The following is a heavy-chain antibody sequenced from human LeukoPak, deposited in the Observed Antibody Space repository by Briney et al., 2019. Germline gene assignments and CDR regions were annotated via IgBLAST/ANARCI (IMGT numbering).Heavy chain of an antibody. V-gene: IGHV3-23*01. D-gene: IGHD3-3*01. J-gene: IGHJ4*02. CDR2: ISGRGIST. Sequence: GGSLRLSCAASGFTFSTYAMSWVRQAPGKGLEWVSAISGRGISTYYADSVKDRFTISRDNSKNTLYLQMNSLRAEDTAEYYCAKSFDFSMGYSPILTPFESWGQGTLVSVSS. CDR1: GFTFSTYA. CDR3: AKSFDFSMGYSPILTPFES.